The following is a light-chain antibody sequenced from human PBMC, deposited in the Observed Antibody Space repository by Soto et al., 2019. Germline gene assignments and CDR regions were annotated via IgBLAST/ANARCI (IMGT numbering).Light chain of an antibody. J-gene: IGLJ1*01. V-gene: IGLV2-14*03. CDR3: ISYTDRQSYL. CDR2: AVS. Sequence: QSVLPHPASVSGSPGQSITISCSGTSSDIGSYDHVAWYQQFPGKSPKLIIYAVSDRPSGVSDRFSGSKSGISASLTISGLQTEDEADYYCISYTDRQSYLFGTGTKVTVL. CDR1: SSDIGSYDH.